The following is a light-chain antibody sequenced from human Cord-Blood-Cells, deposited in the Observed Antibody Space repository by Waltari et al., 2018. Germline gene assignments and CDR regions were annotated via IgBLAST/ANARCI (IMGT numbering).Light chain of an antibody. CDR3: QQYNSYST. V-gene: IGKV1-5*01. CDR2: DAS. CDR1: QSNSSW. J-gene: IGKJ1*01. Sequence: DIQMTQSTSTVSASVGDRVTITCRASQSNSSWLAWYQQKPGKAPKLLIYDASSLESGGPSRFSGSGSGTEFTLTISSLQPHDFATYYCQQYNSYSTVGQGPKVYIK.